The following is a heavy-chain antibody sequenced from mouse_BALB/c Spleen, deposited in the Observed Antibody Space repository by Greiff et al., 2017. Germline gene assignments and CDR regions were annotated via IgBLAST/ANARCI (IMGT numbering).Heavy chain of an antibody. V-gene: IGHV2-9-2*01. Sequence: QVQLKESGPGLVAPSQSLSITCTVSGFSLTSYDISWIRQPPGKGLEWLGVIWTGGGTNYNSAFMSRLSISKDNSKSQVFLKMNSLQTDDTAIYYCVRDGEFITTASWYFDVWGAGTTVTVSS. CDR2: IWTGGGT. D-gene: IGHD1-2*01. CDR1: GFSLTSYD. J-gene: IGHJ1*01. CDR3: VRDGEFITTASWYFDV.